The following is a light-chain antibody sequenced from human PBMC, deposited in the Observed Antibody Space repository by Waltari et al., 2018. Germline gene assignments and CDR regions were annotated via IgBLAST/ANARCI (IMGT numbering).Light chain of an antibody. J-gene: IGKJ1*01. CDR3: QQTYGTPWT. CDR2: AAS. V-gene: IGKV1-39*01. Sequence: DIQMPQSPSSLSASVGDRVTITCRASQTVTNYLNWYHQKPGEAPELLISAASSLQSGVPSRFSGSGSGTDFTLSISSLQPEDFATYYCQQTYGTPWTFGQGTKVEFK. CDR1: QTVTNY.